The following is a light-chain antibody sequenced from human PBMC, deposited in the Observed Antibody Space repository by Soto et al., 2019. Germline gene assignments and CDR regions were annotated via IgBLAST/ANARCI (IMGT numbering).Light chain of an antibody. J-gene: IGLJ1*01. CDR1: KNDIGVYDF. Sequence: LTKPPAASGSPGQSVTISCTGTKNDIGVYDFVSWYQHHPGKAPRLIIYEVVQRPSGVPDRFSGSKSGNTASLTVSGLQAADEADYFCKSYAGSNTYVFGSGTKVT. V-gene: IGLV2-8*01. CDR2: EVV. CDR3: KSYAGSNTYV.